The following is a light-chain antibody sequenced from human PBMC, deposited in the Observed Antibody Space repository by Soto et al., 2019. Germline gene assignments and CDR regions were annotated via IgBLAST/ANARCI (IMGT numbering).Light chain of an antibody. Sequence: QSALTQPASVSGSPGQSITISCTGTSGDVGGYYYVSWYQQLPGKAPKLMISEVSNRPSGVSNRFSGSKSGNTASLTISGLQAEDEADYYGSSYTAGGTIFGTGTKVTVL. CDR2: EVS. CDR3: SSYTAGGTI. V-gene: IGLV2-14*01. J-gene: IGLJ1*01. CDR1: SGDVGGYYY.